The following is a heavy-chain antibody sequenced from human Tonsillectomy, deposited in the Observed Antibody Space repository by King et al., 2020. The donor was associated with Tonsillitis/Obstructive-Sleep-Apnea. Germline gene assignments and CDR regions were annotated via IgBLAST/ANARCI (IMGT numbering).Heavy chain of an antibody. D-gene: IGHD4-11*01. Sequence: VQLQESGPGLVKPSETLSLTCTVSGGSISSYYWSWIRQPPGKGLEWIGYIYYSGSTNYNPSLKSRVTISVDTSKNQFSLKLSSVTAADTAVYYCARQVVYSNDDAFDICGQGTMVTVSS. CDR3: ARQVVYSNDDAFDI. CDR1: GGSISSYY. CDR2: IYYSGST. J-gene: IGHJ3*02. V-gene: IGHV4-59*08.